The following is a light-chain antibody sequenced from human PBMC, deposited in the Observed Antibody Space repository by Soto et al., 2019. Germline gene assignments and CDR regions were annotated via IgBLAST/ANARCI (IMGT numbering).Light chain of an antibody. V-gene: IGKV3-20*01. J-gene: IGKJ1*01. CDR1: QNVRKN. CDR3: QQYGRSGT. CDR2: ESS. Sequence: ETVMKQSPVALSVSPGDRATLSCRARQNVRKNLAWYQQKPGQAPRLLIYESSNRATGIAARFSGSGSGTDFTLTISRLEPEDFAVYYCQQYGRSGTFGQGTKVDIK.